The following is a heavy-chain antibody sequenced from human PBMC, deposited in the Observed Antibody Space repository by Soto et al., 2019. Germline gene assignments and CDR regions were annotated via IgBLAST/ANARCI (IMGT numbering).Heavy chain of an antibody. V-gene: IGHV3-21*01. Sequence: GGSLRLSCAASGFTFSSYSMNWVRQAPGKGLEWVSSISSSSSYIYYADSVKGRFTISRDNAKNSLYLQMNSLRAEDTAVYYCAREDLSDAFDIWGQGTMVTVSS. CDR2: ISSSSSYI. CDR1: GFTFSSYS. J-gene: IGHJ3*02. CDR3: AREDLSDAFDI.